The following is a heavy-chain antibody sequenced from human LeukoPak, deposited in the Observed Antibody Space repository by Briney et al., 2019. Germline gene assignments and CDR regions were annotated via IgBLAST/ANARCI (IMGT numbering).Heavy chain of an antibody. CDR3: ARGMTMVVKGAFDI. CDR1: GYNFTSFG. CDR2: NSAYNGNT. J-gene: IGHJ3*02. D-gene: IGHD4-23*01. V-gene: IGHV1-18*01. Sequence: GASVKDSCKASGYNFTSFGISWVRQDPGQRPEWEGWNSAYNGNTNYAQKLQGRVTMTTDTSTSTAYMELRSLRSDDTAVYYCARGMTMVVKGAFDIWGQGTMVTVSS.